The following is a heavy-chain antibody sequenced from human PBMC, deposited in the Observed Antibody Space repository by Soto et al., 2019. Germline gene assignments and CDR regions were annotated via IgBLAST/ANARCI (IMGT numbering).Heavy chain of an antibody. J-gene: IGHJ4*02. CDR2: INHSGST. D-gene: IGHD6-13*01. Sequence: QVQLQQWGAGLLKPSETLSLTCAVYGGSFSGYYWSWIRQPPGKGLEWIGEINHSGSTNYNPSLKTRVPISVDTSKNQFSLKLSSVTAADTAVYYCARVDSSSWGVDYWGQGTLVTVSS. CDR3: ARVDSSSWGVDY. CDR1: GGSFSGYY. V-gene: IGHV4-34*01.